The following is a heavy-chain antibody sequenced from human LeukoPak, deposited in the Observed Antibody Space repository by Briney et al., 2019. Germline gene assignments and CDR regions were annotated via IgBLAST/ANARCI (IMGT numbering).Heavy chain of an antibody. D-gene: IGHD3-22*01. CDR3: ARDSSGSLIFPEYFQH. V-gene: IGHV3-48*01. CDR2: ISSSGSTI. CDR1: GFTFSSYS. J-gene: IGHJ1*01. Sequence: GGSLRLSCAASGFTFSSYSMNWVRQAPGKGLEWVSYISSSGSTIYYADSVKGRFTISRDNSKNTLYLQMGSLRAEDMAVYYCARDSSGSLIFPEYFQHWGQGTLVTVSS.